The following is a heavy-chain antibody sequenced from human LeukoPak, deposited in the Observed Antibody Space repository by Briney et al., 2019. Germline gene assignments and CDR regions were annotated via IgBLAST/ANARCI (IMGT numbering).Heavy chain of an antibody. J-gene: IGHJ4*02. V-gene: IGHV3-23*01. D-gene: IGHD3-10*01. Sequence: GGSLRLSCAASGFTFSSYAMSWVRQAPGKGLEWVSAISGSGGSTYYADSVKGRFTISRDNSKNTLFLQMNSLRAEDTAVYYCAKDLFDSGTFYRPDYWGQGTLVTVSS. CDR2: ISGSGGST. CDR1: GFTFSSYA. CDR3: AKDLFDSGTFYRPDY.